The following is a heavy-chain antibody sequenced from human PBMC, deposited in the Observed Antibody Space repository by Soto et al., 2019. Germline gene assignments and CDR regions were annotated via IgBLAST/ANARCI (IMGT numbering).Heavy chain of an antibody. V-gene: IGHV4-30-4*01. CDR3: ARLEPGLKDAFDI. CDR1: GGSISSGDYY. J-gene: IGHJ3*02. D-gene: IGHD2-8*01. CDR2: IYYSGST. Sequence: QVQLQESGPGLVKPSQTLSLTCTVSGGSISSGDYYWSWIRQPPGKGLEWIGYIYYSGSTYYNPPLKSRVTISVDTSKNQFSLKLSSVTAADTAVYYCARLEPGLKDAFDIWGQGTMVTVSS.